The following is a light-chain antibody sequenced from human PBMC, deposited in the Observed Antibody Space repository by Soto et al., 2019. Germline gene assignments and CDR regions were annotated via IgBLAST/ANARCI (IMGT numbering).Light chain of an antibody. Sequence: QSVLTQPASVSGSPGQSITLSCTGTRSDVGGYNSVCWHQQHPGKAPKLIIYEVSNRPSGVSDRFSASKSGNTASLTISGLQADDEADYYCSSFTTTNTWVFGGGTKLTVL. CDR1: RSDVGGYNS. V-gene: IGLV2-14*01. J-gene: IGLJ3*02. CDR2: EVS. CDR3: SSFTTTNTWV.